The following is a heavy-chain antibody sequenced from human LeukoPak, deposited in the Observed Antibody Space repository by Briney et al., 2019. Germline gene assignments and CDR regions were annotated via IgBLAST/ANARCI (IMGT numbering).Heavy chain of an antibody. D-gene: IGHD4-17*01. CDR3: ARDRTTVTTFDY. V-gene: IGHV3-21*01. Sequence: GGSLRLSCAASGFTFSSHGMNWVRQAPGKGLEGVSSISSSSSSYIYYADSVKGRFTISRDNAKNSLYLQMNTLRAEDTAVYYCARDRTTVTTFDYWGQGTLVTVSS. J-gene: IGHJ4*02. CDR2: ISSSSSSYI. CDR1: GFTFSSHG.